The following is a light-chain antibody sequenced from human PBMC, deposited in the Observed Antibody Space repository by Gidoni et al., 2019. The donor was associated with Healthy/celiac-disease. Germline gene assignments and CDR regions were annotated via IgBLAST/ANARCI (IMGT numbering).Light chain of an antibody. CDR1: QSISSY. CDR2: AAS. J-gene: IGKJ2*01. Sequence: DIQMTPSPSSLSASVGDRVTITCRASQSISSYLNWYQQKPGKAPKLLIYAASSLQSGVPSRFSGSGSGTDFTLTISRLQPEDFATYYCQQSYSTPPFFXQXTKLEIK. CDR3: QQSYSTPPF. V-gene: IGKV1-39*01.